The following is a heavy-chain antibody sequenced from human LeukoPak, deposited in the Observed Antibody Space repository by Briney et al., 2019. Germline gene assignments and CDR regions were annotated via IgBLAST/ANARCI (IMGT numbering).Heavy chain of an antibody. Sequence: PGGFLRLSCVASEFTFTSYGMHWVRQAPGKGLEWVAFLRYDGSNRSYADSVKGRFTISRDNSKNTLYLQMNSLRAEDTAVYYCAKDVDLFGELYFDSWGQGTLVTVSS. CDR1: EFTFTSYG. J-gene: IGHJ4*02. CDR2: LRYDGSNR. V-gene: IGHV3-30*02. CDR3: AKDVDLFGELYFDS. D-gene: IGHD3-10*02.